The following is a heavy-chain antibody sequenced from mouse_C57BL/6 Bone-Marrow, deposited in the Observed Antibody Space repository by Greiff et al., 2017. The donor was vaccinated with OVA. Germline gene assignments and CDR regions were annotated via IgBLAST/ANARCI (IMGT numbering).Heavy chain of an antibody. Sequence: QVQLKQPGAELVRPGSSVKLSCKASGYTFTSYWMHWVKQRPIQGLEWIGNIDPSDSDTHYNQKFKDKATLTVDKSSSTAYMQLSSLTSEDSAVYDCERGGGCLDYFDYWGQGTTLTVSS. J-gene: IGHJ2*01. CDR2: IDPSDSDT. V-gene: IGHV1-52*01. CDR3: ERGGGCLDYFDY. CDR1: GYTFTSYW.